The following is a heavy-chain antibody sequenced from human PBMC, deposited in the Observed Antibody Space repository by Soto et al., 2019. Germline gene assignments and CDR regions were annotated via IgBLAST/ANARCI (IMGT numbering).Heavy chain of an antibody. CDR3: ARTIVGATRDAFDI. D-gene: IGHD1-26*01. Sequence: GALRLSCAASGFTFSSYALSWVRQAPGKGLEWVSSITNSGGSTYYADSVKGRFTISRDNSKNTLYLQMNSLRAEDTAVYYCARTIVGATRDAFDIWGQGTMVTVSS. CDR1: GFTFSSYA. CDR2: ITNSGGST. V-gene: IGHV3-23*01. J-gene: IGHJ3*02.